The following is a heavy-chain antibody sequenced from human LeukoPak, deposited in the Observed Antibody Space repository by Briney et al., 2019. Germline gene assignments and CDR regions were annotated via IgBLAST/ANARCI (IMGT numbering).Heavy chain of an antibody. CDR1: GGSFSGYY. V-gene: IGHV4-34*01. CDR3: ARVYCSGGSCYFDY. CDR2: INHSGST. J-gene: IGHJ4*02. Sequence: SETLSLTCAVYGGSFSGYYWSWIRQPPGKGLEGIGEINHSGSTNYNPSLKSRVTISVDTSKNQFSLKLSSVTAADTAVYYCARVYCSGGSCYFDYWGQGTLVTVSS. D-gene: IGHD2-15*01.